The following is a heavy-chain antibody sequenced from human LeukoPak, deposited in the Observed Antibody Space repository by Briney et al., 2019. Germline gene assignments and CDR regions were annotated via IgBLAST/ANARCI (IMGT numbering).Heavy chain of an antibody. D-gene: IGHD6-25*01. CDR1: GGSISSYY. Sequence: PSETLSLTCTVSGGSISSYYWGWIRQPPGKGLEWIGSIYHSGSTYYNPSLKSRVTISVDTSKNQFSLKLSSVTAADTAVYYCATSPGGFDAFDIWGQGTMVTVSS. CDR2: IYHSGST. J-gene: IGHJ3*02. CDR3: ATSPGGFDAFDI. V-gene: IGHV4-59*04.